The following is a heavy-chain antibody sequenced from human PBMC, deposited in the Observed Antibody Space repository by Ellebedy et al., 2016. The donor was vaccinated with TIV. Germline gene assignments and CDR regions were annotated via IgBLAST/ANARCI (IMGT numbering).Heavy chain of an antibody. D-gene: IGHD6-19*01. CDR2: MNPNSGDT. J-gene: IGHJ4*02. V-gene: IGHV1-8*02. CDR3: VRMGAVAGDY. CDR1: GYTFTGYY. Sequence: ASVKVSXXASGYTFTGYYVHWVRRAPGQGLEWMGWMNPNSGDTGYAQKFQGRVTMTRNTSISTAYMELSSLRSEDTAVYYCVRMGAVAGDYWGQGTLVTVSS.